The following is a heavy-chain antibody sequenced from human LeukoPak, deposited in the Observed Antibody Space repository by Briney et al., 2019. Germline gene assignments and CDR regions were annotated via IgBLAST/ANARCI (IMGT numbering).Heavy chain of an antibody. Sequence: GGSLRLSCAASGFTFSSYAMSWVRQAPGKGLEWVSAISGSGGSTYYADSVKGRFTISRDNSKNTLYLQMNSLRAEDTAIYYCAKVTGGDMMTYGGLDYWGQGTLVTVSS. J-gene: IGHJ4*02. D-gene: IGHD3-16*01. CDR3: AKVTGGDMMTYGGLDY. CDR1: GFTFSSYA. CDR2: ISGSGGST. V-gene: IGHV3-23*01.